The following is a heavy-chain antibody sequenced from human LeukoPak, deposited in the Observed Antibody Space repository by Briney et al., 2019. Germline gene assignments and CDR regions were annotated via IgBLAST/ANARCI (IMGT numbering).Heavy chain of an antibody. CDR2: ISYDGGNK. CDR3: ARGPNSSGWYFDY. V-gene: IGHV3-30-3*01. J-gene: IGHJ4*02. CDR1: GFTFSSYA. D-gene: IGHD6-19*01. Sequence: PGGSLRLSCAASGFTFSSYAIHWVRQAPGKGLEWVAVISYDGGNKYYADSVKGRFTISRDNSKNTLYLQMNSLRAEDTAVYYCARGPNSSGWYFDYWGQGTLVTVSS.